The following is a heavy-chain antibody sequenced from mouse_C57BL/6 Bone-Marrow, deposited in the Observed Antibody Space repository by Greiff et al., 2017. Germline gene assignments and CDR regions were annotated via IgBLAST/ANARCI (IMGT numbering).Heavy chain of an antibody. D-gene: IGHD2-4*01. Sequence: VQLQQSGPELVKPGASVKISCKASGYAFSSSWMNWVKQRPGQGLEWIGRIYPGDGDTNYNGKFKGKATLTADKSSRTAYMQLSNLTSEDSAVYFGARGDYLVCARDYWGQGTSVTVSS. V-gene: IGHV1-82*01. CDR2: IYPGDGDT. CDR3: ARGDYLVCARDY. CDR1: GYAFSSSW. J-gene: IGHJ4*01.